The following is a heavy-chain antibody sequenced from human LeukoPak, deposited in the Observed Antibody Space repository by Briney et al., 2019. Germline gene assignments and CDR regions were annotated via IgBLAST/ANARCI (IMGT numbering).Heavy chain of an antibody. D-gene: IGHD5-18*01. J-gene: IGHJ4*02. CDR3: AKRSDGYSGFDY. V-gene: IGHV3-23*01. Sequence: GGSLRLSCAASGFTLSTYAMSWVRQAPGKGLEWVSGISGSGGSTYYADSVKGRFTISRDNSKYTLYLQMNSLRAEDTAVYYCAKRSDGYSGFDYWGQGTLVTVSS. CDR1: GFTLSTYA. CDR2: ISGSGGST.